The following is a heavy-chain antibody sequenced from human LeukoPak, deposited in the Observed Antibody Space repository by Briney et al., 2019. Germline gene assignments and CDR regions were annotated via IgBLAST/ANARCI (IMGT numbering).Heavy chain of an antibody. J-gene: IGHJ4*02. CDR3: ASTEGSIAVAGNY. V-gene: IGHV1-2*02. D-gene: IGHD6-19*01. Sequence: GASVKVSCNASGYTFTTYDINWVRQAPGQGLEWMGWINPNSGGTNYAQKFQGRVTTTRDTSISTAYMELSRLRSDDTAVYYCASTEGSIAVAGNYWGQGTLVTVSS. CDR2: INPNSGGT. CDR1: GYTFTTYD.